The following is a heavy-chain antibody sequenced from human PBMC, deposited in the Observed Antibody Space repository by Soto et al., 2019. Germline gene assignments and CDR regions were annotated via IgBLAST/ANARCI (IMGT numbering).Heavy chain of an antibody. J-gene: IGHJ4*02. Sequence: QVQLQQWGAGLLKPSETLSLTCAVYGVCFTGYYWSWIRQPPGKGLEWIGEINHSGSTNYNPSLKSRVPISVDTYKKQFSLKLSSVTAADTAVYYCATSYYNFWSAHSLAYFDYWCQGNLVTVSS. CDR3: ATSYYNFWSAHSLAYFDY. CDR2: INHSGST. V-gene: IGHV4-34*01. CDR1: GVCFTGYY. D-gene: IGHD3-3*01.